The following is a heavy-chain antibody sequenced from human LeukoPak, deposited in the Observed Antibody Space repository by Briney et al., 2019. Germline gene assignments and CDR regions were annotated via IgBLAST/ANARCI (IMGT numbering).Heavy chain of an antibody. CDR1: GFTFSSYS. J-gene: IGHJ6*03. D-gene: IGHD6-13*01. CDR3: ARDGEYSSSWYRYYYYYMDV. Sequence: PGGSLRLSCAASGFTFSSYSMNWVRQAPGKGLEWVSSISSSSSYIYYADSVKGRFTISRDNAKNSLYLQMNSLRAEDTAVYYCARDGEYSSSWYRYYYYYMDVWGKGTTVTVSS. V-gene: IGHV3-21*01. CDR2: ISSSSSYI.